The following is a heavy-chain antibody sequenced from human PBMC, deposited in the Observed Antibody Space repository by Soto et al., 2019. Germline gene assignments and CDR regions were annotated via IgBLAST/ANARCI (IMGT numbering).Heavy chain of an antibody. CDR3: VKDRYVDY. J-gene: IGHJ4*02. Sequence: SGGSLRLSCSVFGFTFSTYAMHWVRQAPGKGLQYVSSISSNGGSTYYADSVKGRFTISRDNSKNTLYLQMSSLRVEDTAVYYCVKDRYVDYWGQGTLVTVSS. CDR1: GFTFSTYA. CDR2: ISSNGGST. V-gene: IGHV3-64D*06.